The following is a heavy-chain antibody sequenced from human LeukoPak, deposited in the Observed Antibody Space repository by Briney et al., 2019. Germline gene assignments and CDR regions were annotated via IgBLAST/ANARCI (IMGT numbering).Heavy chain of an antibody. J-gene: IGHJ1*01. CDR3: ASTSEMYYYDSSGTGKYSQH. CDR1: GGSISSYY. D-gene: IGHD3-22*01. V-gene: IGHV4-4*07. Sequence: PSETLSLTCTVSGGSISSYYWSWIRQPAGKGLEWIGRIYTSGSTNYNPSLKSRVTMSVDTSKNQFSLKLSSVTAADTAVYYCASTSEMYYYDSSGTGKYSQHWGQGTLVTVSS. CDR2: IYTSGST.